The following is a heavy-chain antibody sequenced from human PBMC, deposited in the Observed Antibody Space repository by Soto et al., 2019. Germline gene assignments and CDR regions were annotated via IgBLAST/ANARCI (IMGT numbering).Heavy chain of an antibody. D-gene: IGHD3-3*01. CDR2: IYYSGST. CDR3: ARAPDTIFSLYYFDY. Sequence: PSETLSLTCTVSGGSISSGGYYWSWIRQHPGKGLEWIGYIYYSGSTYYNPSLKSRVTISVDTSKNQFSLKLSSVTAADTAVYYCARAPDTIFSLYYFDYWGQGTLVTVSS. V-gene: IGHV4-31*03. CDR1: GGSISSGGYY. J-gene: IGHJ4*02.